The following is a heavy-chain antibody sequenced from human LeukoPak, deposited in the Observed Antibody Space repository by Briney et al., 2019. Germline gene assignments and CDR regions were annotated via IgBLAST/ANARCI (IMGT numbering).Heavy chain of an antibody. Sequence: GRSLRLSCAASGFTFDDYAMHWVRQAPGKGLERVAFIGFDGSDKEYADSVKGRFTISRGNSKNTLYLQMSSLRVEDTATYYCAKGNSYYDIGHWGQGTLVAVSS. D-gene: IGHD3-10*01. CDR3: AKGNSYYDIGH. CDR2: IGFDGSDK. J-gene: IGHJ4*02. V-gene: IGHV3-30*02. CDR1: GFTFDDYA.